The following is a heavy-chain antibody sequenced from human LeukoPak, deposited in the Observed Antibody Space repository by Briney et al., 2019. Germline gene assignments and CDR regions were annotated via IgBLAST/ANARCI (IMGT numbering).Heavy chain of an antibody. V-gene: IGHV3-48*03. Sequence: PGGSLRPSCAASGFTFSSYEMNWVRQAPGKGLEWVSYISTSGSTIYYADSVKGRFTISRDNAKNSLYLQMNSLRAEDTAIYYCASSYCSGGSCYSWWFDPWGQGTLVTVSS. CDR1: GFTFSSYE. CDR2: ISTSGSTI. J-gene: IGHJ5*02. CDR3: ASSYCSGGSCYSWWFDP. D-gene: IGHD2-15*01.